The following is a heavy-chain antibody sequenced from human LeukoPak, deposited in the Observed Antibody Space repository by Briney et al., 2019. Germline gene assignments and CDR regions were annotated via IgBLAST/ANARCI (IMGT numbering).Heavy chain of an antibody. CDR2: IFPGDSDT. D-gene: IGHD2-2*01. J-gene: IGHJ4*02. V-gene: IGHV5-51*01. CDR3: ARRMGRGYCSSTSCHFDY. Sequence: RGESLKISCKGFGYSFTSYWIGWVRQMPGKGLEWMWIIFPGDSDTKYGPSFQGQVTISADKSISTAYLQWSSLQASDTAMYYCARRMGRGYCSSTSCHFDYWGQGTLVTVSS. CDR1: GYSFTSYW.